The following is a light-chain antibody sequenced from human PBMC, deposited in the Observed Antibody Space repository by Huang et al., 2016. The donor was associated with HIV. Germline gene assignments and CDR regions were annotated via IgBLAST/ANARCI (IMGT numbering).Light chain of an antibody. Sequence: IVMTQSPLSLSVTPGEPATISCRSSQSLLHSNGYNYFDWYLQKPGQSPQLLIYLGSNRASGVPDRFSGSGSGTDFTLKISRVEPEDVGFYYCMQGFMGTFGPGTKVEIK. V-gene: IGKV2-28*01. CDR1: QSLLHSNGYNY. CDR2: LGS. CDR3: MQGFMGT. J-gene: IGKJ3*01.